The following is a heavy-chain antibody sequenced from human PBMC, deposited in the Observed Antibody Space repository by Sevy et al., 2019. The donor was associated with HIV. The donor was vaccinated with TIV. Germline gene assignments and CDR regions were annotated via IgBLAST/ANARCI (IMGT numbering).Heavy chain of an antibody. Sequence: GGSLRLSCAASGFTFSSYAMHWVRQAPGKGLEWVAVISYDGSNKYYADSVKGRFTISGDNSKNKRYLQMNSLRAEDTAVYYCARDRLGLATGGPDYWGQGTLVTVSS. CDR2: ISYDGSNK. V-gene: IGHV3-30-3*01. CDR1: GFTFSSYA. D-gene: IGHD2-8*02. CDR3: ARDRLGLATGGPDY. J-gene: IGHJ4*02.